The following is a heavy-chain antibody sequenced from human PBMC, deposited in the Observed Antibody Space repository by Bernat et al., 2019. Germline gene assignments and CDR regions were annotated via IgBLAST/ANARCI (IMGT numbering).Heavy chain of an antibody. J-gene: IGHJ3*02. Sequence: EVQLVESGGGLVQPGGSLRLSCAASGFTFSNPWMNWVRQAPGQGLEWVARIKSKTDGETTDYAAPVKGRCTISRDDSKNTLCLQMNSLKIEDTAVYYCTTGDVRGAFEIWGQGTLVTVSS. CDR2: IKSKTDGETT. CDR1: GFTFSNPW. CDR3: TTGDVRGAFEI. V-gene: IGHV3-15*07. D-gene: IGHD3-10*01.